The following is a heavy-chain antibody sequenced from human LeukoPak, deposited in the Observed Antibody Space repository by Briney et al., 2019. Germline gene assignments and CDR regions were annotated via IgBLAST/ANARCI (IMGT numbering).Heavy chain of an antibody. CDR3: ARGPVVGITGTKGYFDY. V-gene: IGHV3-13*01. Sequence: QPGGSLRLSCAASGFTSSTYDIHWVRQARGKGLEWVSSIGTAGDTYYAGSVRGRFTISRENVKNAFDLQMNSLRPGDTAVYYCARGPVVGITGTKGYFDYWGHGTLVTVSS. D-gene: IGHD1-7*01. J-gene: IGHJ4*01. CDR2: IGTAGDT. CDR1: GFTSSTYD.